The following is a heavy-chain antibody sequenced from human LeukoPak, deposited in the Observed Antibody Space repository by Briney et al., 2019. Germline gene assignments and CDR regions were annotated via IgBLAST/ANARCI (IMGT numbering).Heavy chain of an antibody. D-gene: IGHD3-10*01. Sequence: PSETLSLTCTVSGVSISTYYWSWIRQPPGKGLEWIGYIYYSGSTNYNPSLKSRVTISLDTSKNHFSLKLSSVTAADTAVYYCASGSYYFDYWGQGTLVTVSS. V-gene: IGHV4-59*01. CDR1: GVSISTYY. CDR3: ASGSYYFDY. J-gene: IGHJ4*02. CDR2: IYYSGST.